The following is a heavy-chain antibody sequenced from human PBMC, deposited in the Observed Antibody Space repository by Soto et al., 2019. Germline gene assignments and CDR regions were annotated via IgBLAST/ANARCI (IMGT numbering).Heavy chain of an antibody. J-gene: IGHJ4*01. V-gene: IGHV4-59*01. CDR2: IYYSGIT. CDR3: ARSISGYHYYFDY. Sequence: SEPLSLPCPVSGGSISTYYWSWIRQPPGKGLEWIAYIYYSGITNYNPSLKSRLTISVDTSKTQFSLKLSSVTAADTAVYYCARSISGYHYYFDYWGHGTLVTVSS. CDR1: GGSISTYY. D-gene: IGHD3-22*01.